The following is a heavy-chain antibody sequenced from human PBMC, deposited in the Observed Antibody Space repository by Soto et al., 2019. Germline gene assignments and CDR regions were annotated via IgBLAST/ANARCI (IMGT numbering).Heavy chain of an antibody. J-gene: IGHJ6*02. CDR2: ISYDGSNK. V-gene: IGHV3-30-3*02. CDR1: GFTFSSYA. CDR3: TKSGLVDVDTAMERSGYYGMDV. Sequence: QVQLVESGGGVVQPGRSLRLSCAASGFTFSSYAMHWVRQAPGKGLEWVAVISYDGSNKYYADSVKGRFTISRDNSKNTLYLQRTSLRAKDTAVYYCTKSGLVDVDTAMERSGYYGMDVWGQGTTVTVSS. D-gene: IGHD5-18*01.